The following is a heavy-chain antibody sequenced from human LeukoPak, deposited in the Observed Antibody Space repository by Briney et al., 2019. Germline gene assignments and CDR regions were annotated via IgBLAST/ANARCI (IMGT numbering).Heavy chain of an antibody. Sequence: KASETLSLTCTVSGGSISSGDYYWSWIHQPPGKGLEWIGYIYYSGSTYYNPSLKSRVTISVDTSKNQFSLKLSSVTAADTAVYYCAREGEYYGSGSYYNPPGDWGQGTLVTVSS. V-gene: IGHV4-30-4*01. D-gene: IGHD3-10*01. CDR3: AREGEYYGSGSYYNPPGD. J-gene: IGHJ4*02. CDR2: IYYSGST. CDR1: GGSISSGDYY.